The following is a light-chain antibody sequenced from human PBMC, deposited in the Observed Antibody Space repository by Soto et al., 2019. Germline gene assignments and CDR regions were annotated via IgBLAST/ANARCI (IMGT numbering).Light chain of an antibody. CDR1: NIESKS. CDR3: QVWDSSVEHVV. CDR2: DDS. V-gene: IGLV3-21*02. Sequence: SYELTQPPSVSVAPGQTATITCGGNNIESKSVHWYQQRPGQAPVLVVYDDSDRPSGIPERISGSNSDNTATLIISRVEAGYEAAYYCQVWDSSVEHVVFGGGTKVTVL. J-gene: IGLJ2*01.